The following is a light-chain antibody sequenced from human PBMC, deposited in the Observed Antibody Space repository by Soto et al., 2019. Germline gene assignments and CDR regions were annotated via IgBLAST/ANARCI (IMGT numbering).Light chain of an antibody. Sequence: DIQMTQSQSSLSASVVDRVTITCRASQSISSYLNWFQQKPGKAPKLVIYDASNLGRGVPSRFSGSGSGTDFTFTISSLQPEDIATYYCQQYDNRRTFGQGTKVDIK. CDR3: QQYDNRRT. CDR2: DAS. V-gene: IGKV1-33*01. J-gene: IGKJ1*01. CDR1: QSISSY.